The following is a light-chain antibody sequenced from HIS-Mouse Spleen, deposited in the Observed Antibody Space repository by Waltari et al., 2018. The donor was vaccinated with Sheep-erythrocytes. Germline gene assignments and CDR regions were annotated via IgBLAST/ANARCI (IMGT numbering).Light chain of an antibody. CDR3: SSYTSSSTWV. CDR1: SSDVGGYNY. CDR2: YVS. Sequence: QSALTQPASVSGSPGQSITISCTGTSSDVGGYNYFSWSQQHPGKAPKLMIYYVSNRPSGVSNRFSGSKSGNTASLTISGLQAEDEADYYCSSYTSSSTWVFGGGTKLTVL. V-gene: IGLV2-14*03. J-gene: IGLJ3*02.